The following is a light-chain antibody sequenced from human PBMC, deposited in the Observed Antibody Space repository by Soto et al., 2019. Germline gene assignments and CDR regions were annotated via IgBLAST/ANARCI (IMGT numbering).Light chain of an antibody. CDR3: QQYNNWPPT. CDR1: QSVSSS. CDR2: GAS. Sequence: EIVMTQSPATLSVSPGERATLSCRASQSVSSSLAWYQQKPGQAPGLLIYGASTKATGIPARFSGSGSGTEFTLTISSLQSEDFAVYYCQQYNNWPPTFGGGTKVEIK. J-gene: IGKJ4*01. V-gene: IGKV3-15*01.